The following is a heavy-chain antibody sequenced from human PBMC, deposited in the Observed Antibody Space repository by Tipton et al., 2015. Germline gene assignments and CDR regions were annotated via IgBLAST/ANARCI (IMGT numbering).Heavy chain of an antibody. CDR2: IYYSGSS. D-gene: IGHD1-14*01. Sequence: TLSLTCTVSGGSISSYHWSWIRQPPGKGLEWIGYIYYSGSSYYNSSLKSRVTISVDTSKNQFSLKLNSVTAADTAVYYCARLGIPEGGMDVWGQGTTVTVSS. CDR3: ARLGIPEGGMDV. V-gene: IGHV4-59*08. J-gene: IGHJ6*02. CDR1: GGSISSYH.